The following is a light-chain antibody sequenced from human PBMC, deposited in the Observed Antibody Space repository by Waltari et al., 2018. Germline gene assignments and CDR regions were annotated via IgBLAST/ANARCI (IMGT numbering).Light chain of an antibody. V-gene: IGKV3-11*01. CDR1: QSVSSY. Sequence: EIVLTQSPATLSLSPGERATLSCRASQSVSSYLAWYQQKPGQAPRLLIYDASNRATGIPARFSGSGSGTDFTLTISSLEPEDCAVYYCQQRSNWPRTFGQGTKVEIK. CDR3: QQRSNWPRT. J-gene: IGKJ1*01. CDR2: DAS.